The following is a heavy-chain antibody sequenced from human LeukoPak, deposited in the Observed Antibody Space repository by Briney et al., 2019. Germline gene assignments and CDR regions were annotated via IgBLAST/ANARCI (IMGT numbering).Heavy chain of an antibody. V-gene: IGHV3-33*01. D-gene: IGHD2-15*01. Sequence: GGSLRLSCAASGFTFSSYGMHWVRQAPGKGLEWAAVIWYDGNNKYYADSVKGRFTISRDNSKNTLYLQMNSLRAEDTAVYYCARDRDRTLRYCSGGSCYAFDYWGQGTLVTVSS. CDR1: GFTFSSYG. CDR3: ARDRDRTLRYCSGGSCYAFDY. CDR2: IWYDGNNK. J-gene: IGHJ4*02.